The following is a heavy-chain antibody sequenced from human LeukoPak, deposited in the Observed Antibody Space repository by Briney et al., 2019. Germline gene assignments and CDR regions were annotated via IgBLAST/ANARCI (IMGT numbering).Heavy chain of an antibody. J-gene: IGHJ3*02. CDR3: ANTYYYDTSGFPTGAFDI. CDR2: MNPNSGNT. CDR1: GYTFTSYD. Sequence: ASVKVSCKASGYTFTSYDINWVRQATGQGLEWMGWMNPNSGNTGYAQKFQGRVTMTRNTSISTAYMELSSLRSEDTTVYYCANTYYYDTSGFPTGAFDIWGQGTMVTVSS. V-gene: IGHV1-8*01. D-gene: IGHD3-22*01.